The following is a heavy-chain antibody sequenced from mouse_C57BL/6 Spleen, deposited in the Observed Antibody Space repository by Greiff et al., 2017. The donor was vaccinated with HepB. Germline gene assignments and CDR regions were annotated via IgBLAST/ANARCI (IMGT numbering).Heavy chain of an antibody. CDR1: GYSFTSYY. J-gene: IGHJ4*01. V-gene: IGHV1-66*01. CDR3: ARGYDSYAMDY. D-gene: IGHD2-4*01. Sequence: QVQLKESGPELVKPGASVKISCKASGYSFTSYYIHWVKQRPGQGLEWIGWIYPGRGNTKYNEKFKGKATLTADTSSSTAYMQLSSLTSEDSAVYYCARGYDSYAMDYWGQGTSVTVSS. CDR2: IYPGRGNT.